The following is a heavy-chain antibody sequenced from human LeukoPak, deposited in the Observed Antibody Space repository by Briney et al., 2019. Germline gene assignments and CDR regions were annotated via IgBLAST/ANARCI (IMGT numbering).Heavy chain of an antibody. D-gene: IGHD2-15*01. Sequence: GESLKISCKGSGYTFPSYWIGWVRQMPGKGLEWMGIIHPDDSDTRYSPSFQGQVTISADKSISTAYLQWSSLKASDTAMYYCARRYCSGRNCYYLDYWGQGTLVTVSS. V-gene: IGHV5-51*01. CDR1: GYTFPSYW. CDR3: ARRYCSGRNCYYLDY. CDR2: IHPDDSDT. J-gene: IGHJ4*02.